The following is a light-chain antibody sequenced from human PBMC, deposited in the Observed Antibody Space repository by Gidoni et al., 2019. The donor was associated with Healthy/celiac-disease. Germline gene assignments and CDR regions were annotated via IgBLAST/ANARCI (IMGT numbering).Light chain of an antibody. Sequence: IQLTQSPSSLSASVGDRVTITCRASQGISSYLAWYQQKPGKAPKLLIYAASTLQSGVPSRFSGSGSGTDFTLTISSLQPEDFATYYCQQLNSYPPGTFGPXTKVDIK. CDR1: QGISSY. J-gene: IGKJ3*01. CDR3: QQLNSYPPGT. CDR2: AAS. V-gene: IGKV1-9*01.